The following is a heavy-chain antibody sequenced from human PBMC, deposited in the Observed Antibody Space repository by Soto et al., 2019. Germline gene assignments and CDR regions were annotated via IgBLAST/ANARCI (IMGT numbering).Heavy chain of an antibody. Sequence: EVQLLESGGGLVEPGGSMRLSCAASGFTFRSYAMTWVRQAQGKGLEWVSYSGGGGVSTYYADSVKGRFTSSRDDSKNTLYLQMNSLRAEDTALYYCAKIVGGGSHHDAFDIWGQRTMVTVSS. CDR1: GFTFRSYA. CDR3: AKIVGGGSHHDAFDI. J-gene: IGHJ3*02. D-gene: IGHD2-15*01. CDR2: SGGGGVST. V-gene: IGHV3-23*01.